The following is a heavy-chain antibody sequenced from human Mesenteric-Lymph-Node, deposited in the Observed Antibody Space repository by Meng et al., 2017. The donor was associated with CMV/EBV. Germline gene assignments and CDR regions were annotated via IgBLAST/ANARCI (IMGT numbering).Heavy chain of an antibody. V-gene: IGHV3-21*04. CDR2: ITRISNYI. D-gene: IGHD6-19*01. CDR3: AKESRHSSGWFFDY. CDR1: GFTCSSYS. J-gene: IGHJ4*02. Sequence: GESLKISCAASGFTCSSYSMNWVRQAPGKGLEWVSSITRISNYIYYADSVKGRITISRDNAKNSLYLQMNSLRVEDTAVYYCAKESRHSSGWFFDYWGQGTLVTVSS.